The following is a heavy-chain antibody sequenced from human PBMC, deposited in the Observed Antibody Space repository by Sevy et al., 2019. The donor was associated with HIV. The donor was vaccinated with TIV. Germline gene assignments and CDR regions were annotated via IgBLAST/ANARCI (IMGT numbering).Heavy chain of an antibody. CDR2: IYPGNSDT. J-gene: IGHJ4*02. Sequence: GESLKISCKGSGYSFTSYWIGWVRQMPRKGLEWMRIIYPGNSDTRYSPSFQGQVTISADKSISTAYLQWSSLKASDTAMYYCASSRYSSGYPYYFDYWGQGTLVTVSS. D-gene: IGHD3-22*01. CDR3: ASSRYSSGYPYYFDY. CDR1: GYSFTSYW. V-gene: IGHV5-51*01.